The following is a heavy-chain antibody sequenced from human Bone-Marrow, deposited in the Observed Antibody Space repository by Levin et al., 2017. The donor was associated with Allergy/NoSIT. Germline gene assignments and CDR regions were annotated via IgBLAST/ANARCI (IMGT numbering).Heavy chain of an antibody. D-gene: IGHD3-9*01. CDR1: GYTFTSYD. V-gene: IGHV1-8*01. CDR2: MNPNSGNT. CDR3: ARSPMSYDILTGYPNEHYGMDV. J-gene: IGHJ6*02. Sequence: GESLKISCKASGYTFTSYDINWVRQATGQGLEWMGWMNPNSGNTGYAQKFQGRVTMTRNTSISTAYMELSSLRSEDTAVYYCARSPMSYDILTGYPNEHYGMDVWGQGTTVTVSS.